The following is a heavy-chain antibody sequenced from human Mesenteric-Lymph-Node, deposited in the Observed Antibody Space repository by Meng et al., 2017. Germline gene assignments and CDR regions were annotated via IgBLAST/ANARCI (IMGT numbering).Heavy chain of an antibody. CDR2: IKSKSDGGTT. J-gene: IGHJ4*02. V-gene: IGHV3-15*01. D-gene: IGHD2/OR15-2a*01. Sequence: EGQVVDAWGGLVKPGGSLRLSCAASGIILSNVWMTWVRQAPGKGLEWVGRIKSKSDGGTTDYAAPVKGRFTISRDDSKNTLYLQMNSLKTEDTAVYHCTNFFYAVGGQGTLVTASS. CDR1: GIILSNVW. CDR3: TNFFYAV.